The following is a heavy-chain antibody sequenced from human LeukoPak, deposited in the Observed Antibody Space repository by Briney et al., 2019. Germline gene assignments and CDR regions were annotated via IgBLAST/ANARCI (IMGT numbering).Heavy chain of an antibody. Sequence: PSETLSLTCAVYGGSFSGYYWSWIRQPPGKGLEWIGEINHSGSTNYNPSLKSRVTISVDTSKNQFSLKLSSVTAADTAVYYCARHARIAARQGYFQHWGQGTLVTVSS. J-gene: IGHJ1*01. CDR3: ARHARIAARQGYFQH. CDR1: GGSFSGYY. V-gene: IGHV4-34*01. D-gene: IGHD6-6*01. CDR2: INHSGST.